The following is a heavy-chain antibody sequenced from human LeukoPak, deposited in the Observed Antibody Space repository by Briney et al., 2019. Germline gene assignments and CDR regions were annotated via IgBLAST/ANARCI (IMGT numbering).Heavy chain of an antibody. CDR1: GFSFSSFG. J-gene: IGHJ4*02. D-gene: IGHD6-13*01. V-gene: IGHV3-30*03. CDR2: ISYDGSNK. Sequence: GGSLRLSCVASGFSFSSFGMHWVRQAPGKGLEWVAVISYDGSNKFYADSVKGRFTISRDNAKNSLYLQMNSLRDEDTAVYYCARSQQLAYWGQGTLVTVSS. CDR3: ARSQQLAY.